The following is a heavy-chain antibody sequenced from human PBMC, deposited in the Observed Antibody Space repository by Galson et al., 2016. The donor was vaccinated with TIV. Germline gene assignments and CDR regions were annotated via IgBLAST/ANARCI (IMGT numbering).Heavy chain of an antibody. D-gene: IGHD2/OR15-2a*01. V-gene: IGHV4-39*01. CDR1: GGSISNSDYY. CDR2: IYYNGNT. CDR3: SRLFYGEYFQY. J-gene: IGHJ1*01. Sequence: TLSLTCTVSGGSISNSDYYWGWVRQPPGKGLEWIANIYYNGNTYYNPSLKTRVSISVDTSKNQFSVKLNSVTATDTAVYFCSRLFYGEYFQYWGQGALVTVSS.